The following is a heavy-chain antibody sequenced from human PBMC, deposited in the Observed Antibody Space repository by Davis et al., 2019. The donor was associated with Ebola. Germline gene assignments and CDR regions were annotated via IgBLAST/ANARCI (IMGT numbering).Heavy chain of an antibody. CDR1: GGSISSTSHY. Sequence: SETLSLTCTVSGGSISSTSHYWGWIRQPPGKGLEWIGSIYYSGSTYYNPSLKSRVTISVDTSKNQFSLKLSSVTAADTAVYYCARGNAFDIWGQGTMVTVSS. V-gene: IGHV4-39*01. CDR2: IYYSGST. CDR3: ARGNAFDI. J-gene: IGHJ3*02.